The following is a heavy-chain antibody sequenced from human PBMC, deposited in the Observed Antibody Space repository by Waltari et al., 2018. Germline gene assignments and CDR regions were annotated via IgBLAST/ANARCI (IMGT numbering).Heavy chain of an antibody. CDR1: GFTFSSYA. D-gene: IGHD5-12*01. J-gene: IGHJ6*02. V-gene: IGHV5-51*01. CDR2: IYPGDSDT. Sequence: EVQLVESGGGLVQPGGSLRLSCAASGFTFSSYAMSWVRQAPGKGLEWMGIIYPGDSDTRDSPSFQGQVTIAADKSISTAYLQWSSLKASDTAMYYCARTQYNRGYSGYDHGFYYYYGMDVWGQGTTVTVSS. CDR3: ARTQYNRGYSGYDHGFYYYYGMDV.